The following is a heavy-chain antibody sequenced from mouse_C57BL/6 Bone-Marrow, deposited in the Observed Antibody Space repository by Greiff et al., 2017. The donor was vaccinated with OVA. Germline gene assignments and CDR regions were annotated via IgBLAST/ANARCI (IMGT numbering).Heavy chain of an antibody. J-gene: IGHJ2*01. CDR3: ARGGWLLSFDY. CDR1: GYTFTSYG. Sequence: QVQLQQSGAELARPGASVKLSCKASGYTFTSYGISWVKQRTGQGLEWIGEIYPRSGNTYYNEKFKGKATLTADKSSSTAYMELRSLTSEDSAVDVCARGGWLLSFDYWGQGTTLTVSS. V-gene: IGHV1-81*01. D-gene: IGHD2-3*01. CDR2: IYPRSGNT.